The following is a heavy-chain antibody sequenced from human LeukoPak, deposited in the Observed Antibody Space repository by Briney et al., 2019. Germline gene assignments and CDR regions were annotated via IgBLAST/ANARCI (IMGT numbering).Heavy chain of an antibody. D-gene: IGHD6-19*01. Sequence: ASVKVSCKASGYTFTGYYMHWVRQAPGQGLEWMGWINPNSGGTNYAQKFQGRVTMTRGTSISTAYMELSRLRSDDTAVYYCARDAYSSGWSYYYYYMDVWGKGTTVTVSS. CDR1: GYTFTGYY. CDR3: ARDAYSSGWSYYYYYMDV. J-gene: IGHJ6*03. V-gene: IGHV1-2*02. CDR2: INPNSGGT.